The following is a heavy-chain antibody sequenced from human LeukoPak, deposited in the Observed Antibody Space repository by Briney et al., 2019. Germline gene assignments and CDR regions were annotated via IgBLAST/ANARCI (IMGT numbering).Heavy chain of an antibody. D-gene: IGHD3-22*01. CDR1: GGTFSSYA. CDR3: ATNSEYYYDSSAYFQH. J-gene: IGHJ1*01. CDR2: IIPIFGTA. Sequence: GASVKVSCKASGGTFSSYAISWVRQAPGQGLERMGGIIPIFGTANYAQKFQGRVTITADESTSTAYMELSSLRSEDTAVYYCATNSEYYYDSSAYFQHWGQGTLVTVSS. V-gene: IGHV1-69*13.